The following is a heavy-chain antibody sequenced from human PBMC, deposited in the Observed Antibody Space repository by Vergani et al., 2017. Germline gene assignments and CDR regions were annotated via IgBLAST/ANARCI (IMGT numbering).Heavy chain of an antibody. Sequence: LEESGGGSVKPGGSLRLSCAASGFKFSDHYMSWIRQAPGKGLEWVSHISPGASTVSYTDSVTGRFTVSRYNDNNSLTLDMKTLRVEDTAVYYCAKNPGISTTRHYYAMDVWGQGTTVTVS. CDR2: ISPGASTV. CDR3: AKNPGISTTRHYYAMDV. V-gene: IGHV3-11*01. J-gene: IGHJ6*02. D-gene: IGHD1-14*01. CDR1: GFKFSDHY.